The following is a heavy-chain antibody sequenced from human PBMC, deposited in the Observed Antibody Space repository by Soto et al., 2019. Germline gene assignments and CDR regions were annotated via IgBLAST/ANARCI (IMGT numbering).Heavy chain of an antibody. D-gene: IGHD5-12*01. CDR3: ARDPVDGYALFDN. J-gene: IGHJ5*02. Sequence: SETLSLTCTVSGGSISSYYWSWIRQPPGKGLEWIGYIYYSGSTNYNPSHKSRVTISVDTSKNQFSLKLSSVTAADTAVYWFARDPVDGYALFDNWGQGALVT. CDR2: IYYSGST. CDR1: GGSISSYY. V-gene: IGHV4-59*12.